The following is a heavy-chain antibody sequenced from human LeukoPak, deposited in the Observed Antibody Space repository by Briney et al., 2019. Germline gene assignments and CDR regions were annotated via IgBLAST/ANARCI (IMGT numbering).Heavy chain of an antibody. CDR3: ARVWGRDSYFDY. Sequence: GGSLRLSCAASGFTFSSYWMHWVRQAPGKGLVWVSRINSDGSITSYADSVKGRFTISRDNAKNTLYLQMNSLRAEDTAVYYCARVWGRDSYFDYWGQGTLVTVSS. J-gene: IGHJ4*02. V-gene: IGHV3-74*01. CDR2: INSDGSIT. D-gene: IGHD5-24*01. CDR1: GFTFSSYW.